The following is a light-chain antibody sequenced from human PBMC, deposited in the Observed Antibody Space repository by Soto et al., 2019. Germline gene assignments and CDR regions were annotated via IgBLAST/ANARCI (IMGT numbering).Light chain of an antibody. V-gene: IGKV3-11*01. Sequence: EIVLTQSPVTLSLYPGQRATLSCRASQTIDGYLAWYQQKPGQAPRLLIYDVSNRATGIPARFSGSGSGTDFTLTISSLEPEDFAIYYCQQRNYWQVTFGQGTKVDIK. J-gene: IGKJ1*01. CDR2: DVS. CDR1: QTIDGY. CDR3: QQRNYWQVT.